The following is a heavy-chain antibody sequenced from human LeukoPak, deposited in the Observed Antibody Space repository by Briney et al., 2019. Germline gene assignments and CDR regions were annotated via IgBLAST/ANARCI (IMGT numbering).Heavy chain of an antibody. CDR2: ISAYNGNT. D-gene: IGHD3-9*01. J-gene: IGHJ3*02. CDR3: ARISLRLRYFDWLPQDAFDI. V-gene: IGHV1-18*01. CDR1: GYTFTSYG. Sequence: ASVKVSCKASGYTFTSYGINWVRQAPGQGLEWMGWISAYNGNTNYAQKLQGRVTMTTDTSTSTAYMELRSLRSDDTAVYYCARISLRLRYFDWLPQDAFDIWGQGTMVTVPS.